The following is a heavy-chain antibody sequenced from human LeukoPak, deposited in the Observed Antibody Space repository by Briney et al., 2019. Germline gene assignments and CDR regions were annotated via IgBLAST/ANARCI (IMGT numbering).Heavy chain of an antibody. CDR2: IYHSGST. J-gene: IGHJ4*02. D-gene: IGHD5-12*01. Sequence: SETLSLTCTVSGYSISSDYYWGWIRQPPGRGLEWIGTIYHSGSTYYNPSLKSRVTISVDTSKNQFSLKLSSVTAADTAVYYCARYRGASGYHFDYWGQGTLVTVSS. CDR1: GYSISSDYY. CDR3: ARYRGASGYHFDY. V-gene: IGHV4-38-2*02.